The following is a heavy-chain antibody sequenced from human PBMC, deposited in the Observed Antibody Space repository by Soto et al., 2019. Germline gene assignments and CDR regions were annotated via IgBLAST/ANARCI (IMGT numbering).Heavy chain of an antibody. Sequence: ASVKVSGKASGYTFTSYGISCVRQAPGQVLEWMGWISAYNGNTNYAQKLQGRVTMTTDTSTSTAYMELRSLRSDDTAVYYCARLMTTVTTYDYWGQGTLVTVSS. CDR3: ARLMTTVTTYDY. CDR1: GYTFTSYG. D-gene: IGHD4-17*01. V-gene: IGHV1-18*04. CDR2: ISAYNGNT. J-gene: IGHJ4*02.